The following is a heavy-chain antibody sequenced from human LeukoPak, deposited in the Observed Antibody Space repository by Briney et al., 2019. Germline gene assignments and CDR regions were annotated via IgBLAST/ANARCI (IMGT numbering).Heavy chain of an antibody. CDR1: GFTFRSYA. Sequence: PGGSLRLSCGASGFTFRSYAMSWVRQAPGKGLEWVSVISGSGSSTYYADSVKGRFTISRDNSKNTLYLQMNSLRAEDTAVYYCASGYDCSGGSCYPKNFDYWGQGTLVTVSS. CDR2: ISGSGSST. V-gene: IGHV3-23*01. D-gene: IGHD2-15*01. J-gene: IGHJ4*02. CDR3: ASGYDCSGGSCYPKNFDY.